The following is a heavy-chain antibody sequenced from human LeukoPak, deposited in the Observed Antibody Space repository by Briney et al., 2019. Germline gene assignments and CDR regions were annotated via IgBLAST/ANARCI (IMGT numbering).Heavy chain of an antibody. CDR3: AKDQGYSYYYLDY. J-gene: IGHJ4*02. Sequence: GGSLRLSCAASGFTFNTHAMSWVRQAPGKGLEGVSGINGNGASTYYSDSVKGRFTISRDNSKNTLYLQMSSLRAEDTAVYYCAKDQGYSYYYLDYWGQGTRVTVSS. D-gene: IGHD5-18*01. CDR1: GFTFNTHA. V-gene: IGHV3-23*01. CDR2: INGNGAST.